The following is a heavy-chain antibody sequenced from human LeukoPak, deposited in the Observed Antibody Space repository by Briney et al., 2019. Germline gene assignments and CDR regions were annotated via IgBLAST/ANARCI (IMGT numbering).Heavy chain of an antibody. V-gene: IGHV1-69*04. CDR1: GGTFSSYT. D-gene: IGHD2-2*01. J-gene: IGHJ5*02. CDR2: IIPILGIA. CDR3: ARDSPIPAAAEDWFDP. Sequence: SVKVSCKASGGTFSSYTISWVRQAPGQGLEWMGRIIPILGIANYAQKFQGRVTITADKSTSTAYMELSSLRSDDTAVYYCARDSPIPAAAEDWFDPWGQGTLVTVSS.